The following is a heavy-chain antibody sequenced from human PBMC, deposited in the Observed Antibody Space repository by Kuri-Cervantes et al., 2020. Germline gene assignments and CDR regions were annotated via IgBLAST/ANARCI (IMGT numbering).Heavy chain of an antibody. CDR2: INAGNGNT. J-gene: IGHJ6*03. CDR1: GYTFTSYA. CDR3: ARVSYDFWAYYYMDV. V-gene: IGHV1-3*01. Sequence: ASVKVSCKAPGYTFTSYAMHWVRQAPGQRLEWMGWINAGNGNTKYSQRFQGRVTITRDTSASTAYMELSSLRSEDTAVYYCARVSYDFWAYYYMDVWGKGTTVTVSS. D-gene: IGHD3-3*01.